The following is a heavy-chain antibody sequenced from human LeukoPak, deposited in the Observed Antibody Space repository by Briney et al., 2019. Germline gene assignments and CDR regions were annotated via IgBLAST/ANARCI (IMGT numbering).Heavy chain of an antibody. CDR3: ARRVDATRWFDP. Sequence: PSGGSLRLSCAASGFTFSNYFMHWVRQAPGKGLVWVSRINSDGTSTMYADSVKGRFTISRDNAKNTLYLQMNSLRNGDTAVYYCARRVDATRWFDPWGQGTLVTVSS. CDR1: GFTFSNYF. J-gene: IGHJ5*02. CDR2: INSDGTST. D-gene: IGHD2-15*01. V-gene: IGHV3-74*03.